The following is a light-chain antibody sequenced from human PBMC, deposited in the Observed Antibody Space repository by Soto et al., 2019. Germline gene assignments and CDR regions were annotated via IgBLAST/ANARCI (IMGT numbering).Light chain of an antibody. Sequence: QSVLTQPPSASGSFGQSVTISCTETSSDVGGYNYVSWYQQHPGKAPKLMIYEVSVRPSGVPDRFSGSKSGNTASLTVSGLHADDEADYYCSSYSGTNYHYVFGTGTKVTVL. V-gene: IGLV2-8*01. CDR3: SSYSGTNYHYV. CDR2: EVS. J-gene: IGLJ1*01. CDR1: SSDVGGYNY.